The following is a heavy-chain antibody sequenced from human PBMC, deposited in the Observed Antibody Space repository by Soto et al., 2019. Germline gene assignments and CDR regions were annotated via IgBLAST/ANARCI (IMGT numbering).Heavy chain of an antibody. V-gene: IGHV3-7*01. CDR3: APLVRDGYKGFDY. CDR2: INQDGDKE. Sequence: EVQLVDSGGGLVQPGGSLRLSCAASGFTFSTYWMSWVRQAPAKGLEWVANINQDGDKEYYVDSVRGRFTISRDNAKNSLYLQMNSLRAEDTAVYYCAPLVRDGYKGFDYWGRGTLVTVSS. D-gene: IGHD3-9*01. CDR1: GFTFSTYW. J-gene: IGHJ4*02.